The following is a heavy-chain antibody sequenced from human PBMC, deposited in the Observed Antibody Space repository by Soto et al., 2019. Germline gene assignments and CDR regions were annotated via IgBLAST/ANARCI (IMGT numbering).Heavy chain of an antibody. V-gene: IGHV1-69*01. CDR3: ATALGCRSTSCTLDY. J-gene: IGHJ4*02. CDR1: GGTFGSYA. Sequence: QVQLVQSGAEVKKPGSSVKVSCTASGGTFGSYAFSWVRQAPGQGLEWMGGIIPVSGAAHYAQKFQGRVTITADEATSTAYMEPSRLRPQDTAVSYCATALGCRSTSCTLDYWRKGTRVIVSS. CDR2: IIPVSGAA. D-gene: IGHD2-2*01.